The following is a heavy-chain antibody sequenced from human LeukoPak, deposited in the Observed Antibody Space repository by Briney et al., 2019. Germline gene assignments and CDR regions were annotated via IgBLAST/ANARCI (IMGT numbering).Heavy chain of an antibody. Sequence: ASVKVSCKASGYTFTSYGISWVRQAPGQGLEWMGWISAYNGSTNYAQKLQGRVTMTTDTSTSTAYMELRSLRSDDTAVYYCARAAIAVAGGVYFDYWGQGTLVTVSS. CDR3: ARAAIAVAGGVYFDY. CDR2: ISAYNGST. CDR1: GYTFTSYG. J-gene: IGHJ4*02. V-gene: IGHV1-18*01. D-gene: IGHD6-19*01.